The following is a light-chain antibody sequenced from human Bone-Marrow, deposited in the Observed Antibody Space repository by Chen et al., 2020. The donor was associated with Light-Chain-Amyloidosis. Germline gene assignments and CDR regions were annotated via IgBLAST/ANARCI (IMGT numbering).Light chain of an antibody. CDR3: QQSYSTPRT. V-gene: IGKV1-39*01. J-gene: IGKJ2*02. CDR2: AAS. Sequence: DIQMTQSPSSLSASVGDRVTITCRTSQRISGYLNWYQHRPGEAPKLLIYAASSLQSGVPSRCSGSGSGTDFTLTISSLQPEDFATYYCQQSYSTPRTFGQGTKLEIK. CDR1: QRISGY.